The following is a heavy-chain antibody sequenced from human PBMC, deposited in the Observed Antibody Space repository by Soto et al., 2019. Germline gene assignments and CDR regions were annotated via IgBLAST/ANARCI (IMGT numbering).Heavy chain of an antibody. CDR2: IIPILGIA. V-gene: IGHV1-69*08. CDR3: ARDYYDSSGYYSY. Sequence: QVQLVQSGAEVKKRGSSVKVSCKASGGTFSSYTISWVRQAPGQGLEWMGRIIPILGIANYAQKFQGRVTITADKSTSTAYMELSSLRSEDTAVYYCARDYYDSSGYYSYWGQGTLVTVSS. CDR1: GGTFSSYT. J-gene: IGHJ4*02. D-gene: IGHD3-22*01.